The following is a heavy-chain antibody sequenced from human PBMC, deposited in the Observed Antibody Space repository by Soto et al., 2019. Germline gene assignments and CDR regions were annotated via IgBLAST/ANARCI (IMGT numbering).Heavy chain of an antibody. Sequence: PSETLSLTCTVSGGSISSGGYYWSWTRQHPGKGLEWIGYIYYSGSTYYNPSLKSRVTISVDTSKNQFSLKLSSVTAADTAVYYCARQGAYCSGGSCWLGNYYYYGMDVWGQGTTVTVSS. D-gene: IGHD2-15*01. V-gene: IGHV4-31*03. J-gene: IGHJ6*02. CDR1: GGSISSGGYY. CDR3: ARQGAYCSGGSCWLGNYYYYGMDV. CDR2: IYYSGST.